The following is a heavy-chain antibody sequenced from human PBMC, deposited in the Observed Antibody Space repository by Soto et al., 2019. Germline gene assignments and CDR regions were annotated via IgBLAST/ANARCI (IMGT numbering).Heavy chain of an antibody. CDR3: TAYTISVKWLFV. CDR1: GFPFNNAW. V-gene: IGHV3-15*07. CDR2: VKSSSYGGTA. Sequence: EVQLMESGGGLVKPGGSLRLSCAASGFPFNNAWMNWVRQAPGKGLEWVGRVKSSSYGGTADYSTPVKGRFIISRDDSTNALYLQMNSLQTEETAVYYCTAYTISVKWLFVWGQGTMVTVSS. J-gene: IGHJ3*01. D-gene: IGHD3-22*01.